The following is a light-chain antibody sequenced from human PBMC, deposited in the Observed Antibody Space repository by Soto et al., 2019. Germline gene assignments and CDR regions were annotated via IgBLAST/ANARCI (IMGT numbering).Light chain of an antibody. CDR3: QQGYSTLLT. CDR1: QSISSY. Sequence: DIQMTQSPSSLSASVGDRVTITCRASQSISSYLNWYQQKPGKAPKLLIYAASSLQSGVPSRFSGSGSGTDFTLTISSLHAEDFATYYCQQGYSTLLTFGQGKRLEIK. V-gene: IGKV1-39*01. CDR2: AAS. J-gene: IGKJ5*01.